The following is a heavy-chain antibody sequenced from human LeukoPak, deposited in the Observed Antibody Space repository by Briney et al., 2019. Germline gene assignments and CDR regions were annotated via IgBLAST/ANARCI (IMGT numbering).Heavy chain of an antibody. CDR3: ASHSSGIDY. J-gene: IGHJ4*02. D-gene: IGHD6-19*01. CDR1: GFIFDDYN. CDR2: INWSAETT. V-gene: IGHV3-43*01. Sequence: GGSLRLSCAASGFIFDDYNMHWVRQPPGKGLEWVSLINWSAETTYYADSVRGRFTISRDNFKNTLYLQMNSLRAEDTAVYYCASHSSGIDYWGQGTLVTVSS.